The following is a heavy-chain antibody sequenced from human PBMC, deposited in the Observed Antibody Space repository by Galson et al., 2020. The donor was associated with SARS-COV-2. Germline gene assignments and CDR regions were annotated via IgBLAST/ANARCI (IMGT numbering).Heavy chain of an antibody. CDR1: GFTFSSYS. CDR2: ISSSSSYI. V-gene: IGHV3-21*01. D-gene: IGHD3-22*01. J-gene: IGHJ4*02. CDR3: ARYYYDSSGYYVFDY. Sequence: GGPLRLSCAASGFTFSSYSTNWVRQAPGKGLEWVSSISSSSSYIYYADSVKGRFTISRYNAKNSLYLQMNSLRAEDTAVYYCARYYYDSSGYYVFDYWGQGTLVSVSS.